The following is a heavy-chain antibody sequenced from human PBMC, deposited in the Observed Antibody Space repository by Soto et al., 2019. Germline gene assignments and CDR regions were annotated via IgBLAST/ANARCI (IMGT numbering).Heavy chain of an antibody. CDR1: GASIYNGGYF. CDR3: AREGYSYTGMDV. J-gene: IGHJ6*02. V-gene: IGHV4-31*03. D-gene: IGHD5-18*01. Sequence: SETLSLTCSVSGASIYNGGYFWSWIRQHPGEGLEWIGYIYYSGSAYYNPSLKSRVTISLDTSKNQFSLKLSSVTAADTAVYYCAREGYSYTGMDVWGHGTTVTVSS. CDR2: IYYSGSA.